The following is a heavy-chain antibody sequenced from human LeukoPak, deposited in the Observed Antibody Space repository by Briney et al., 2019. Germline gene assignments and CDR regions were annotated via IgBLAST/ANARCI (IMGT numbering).Heavy chain of an antibody. V-gene: IGHV1-46*01. CDR2: INPSGGST. CDR1: GYTFTSYY. D-gene: IGHD3-10*01. Sequence: ASVKVSCKASGYTFTSYYMHWVRQAPGQGLEWMGIINPSGGSTSYAQKFQGRVTMTRDTSTGTADMDLAGLTSDDTAVYFCAKGGPSGFSGAGLRQAMDVWGQGTTVIVSS. J-gene: IGHJ6*02. CDR3: AKGGPSGFSGAGLRQAMDV.